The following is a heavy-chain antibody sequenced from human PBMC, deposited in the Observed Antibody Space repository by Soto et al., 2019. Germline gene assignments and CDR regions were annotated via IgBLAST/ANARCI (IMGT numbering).Heavy chain of an antibody. D-gene: IGHD6-13*01. V-gene: IGHV3-23*01. Sequence: EVQLLESGGGLVQPGGSLRLSCAASGSTFSNYAMTWVRQAPGKGLEWVSVITGSGGGTYFVDSVKGRFTISRDNSKNTVYLQMNSLRAEDTAVYYCAKRPLTAAGFDYWGQGSLITVSS. J-gene: IGHJ4*02. CDR3: AKRPLTAAGFDY. CDR2: ITGSGGGT. CDR1: GSTFSNYA.